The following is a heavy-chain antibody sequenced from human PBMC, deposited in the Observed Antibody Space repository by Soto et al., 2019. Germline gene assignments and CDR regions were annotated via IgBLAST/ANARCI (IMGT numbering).Heavy chain of an antibody. CDR2: ISDSSSYI. Sequence: GVSLRLSCAASGFTFSTYSMNWVRQAPGKGLEWVSSISDSSSYIYYADSVKGRFTISRDNAKNSLYLQMNSLRAEDTAVYYCARYDSSGYYLPYYYYGMDVWGQGTTVTVSS. CDR1: GFTFSTYS. CDR3: ARYDSSGYYLPYYYYGMDV. V-gene: IGHV3-21*01. J-gene: IGHJ6*02. D-gene: IGHD3-22*01.